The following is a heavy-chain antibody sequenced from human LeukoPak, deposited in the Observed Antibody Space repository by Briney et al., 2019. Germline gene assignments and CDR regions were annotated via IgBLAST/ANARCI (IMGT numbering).Heavy chain of an antibody. J-gene: IGHJ4*02. D-gene: IGHD6-13*01. Sequence: GASVKVSCKASGGTFNTFVINWVRQAPGQGLEWMGGIIPMFGIPNYAQKFQGRVTISADESTTTAYMELSSLRSEDTAVYYCARVRGGAAGLHFDYWGQGTLVTVSS. CDR1: GGTFNTFV. CDR3: ARVRGGAAGLHFDY. V-gene: IGHV1-69*13. CDR2: IIPMFGIP.